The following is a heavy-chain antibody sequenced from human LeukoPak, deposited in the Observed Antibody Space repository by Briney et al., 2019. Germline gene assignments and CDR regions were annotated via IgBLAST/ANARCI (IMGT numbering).Heavy chain of an antibody. CDR1: GFTFSNYG. Sequence: GGSLRLSCAASGFTFSNYGVSWVRQAPGKGLEWVSAISGSGGSTYYADSVKGRFTISRDNSKNTLYLQMNSLRAEDTAVYYCAKDSGSYYYYYMDVWGKGTTVTISS. CDR2: ISGSGGST. D-gene: IGHD1-26*01. CDR3: AKDSGSYYYYYMDV. J-gene: IGHJ6*03. V-gene: IGHV3-23*01.